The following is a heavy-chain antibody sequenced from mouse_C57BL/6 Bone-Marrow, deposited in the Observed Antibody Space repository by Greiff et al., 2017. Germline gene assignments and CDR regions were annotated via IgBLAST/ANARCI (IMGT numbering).Heavy chain of an antibody. CDR3: ARGGDGSSYVNY. J-gene: IGHJ2*01. CDR2: IHPNSGST. V-gene: IGHV1-64*01. CDR1: GYTFTSYW. D-gene: IGHD1-1*01. Sequence: QVQLQQPGAELVKPGASVKLSCKASGYTFTSYWMHWVKQRPGQGLEWIGMIHPNSGSTNYNEKFKSKATLTVDKSSSTAYMQLSSLTSEDSAVYYCARGGDGSSYVNYWGQGTTLTVSS.